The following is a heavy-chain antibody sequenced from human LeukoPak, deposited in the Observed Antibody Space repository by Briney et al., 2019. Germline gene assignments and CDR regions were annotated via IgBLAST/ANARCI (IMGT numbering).Heavy chain of an antibody. Sequence: ASVKVSCKASGGTFSSYAISWVRQATGQGLEWMGWMNPNSGNTGYAQKFQGRVTITRNTSISTAYMELSSLRSEDTAVYYCARGASIAAAADYWGQGTLVTVSS. V-gene: IGHV1-8*03. CDR2: MNPNSGNT. CDR1: GGTFSSYA. CDR3: ARGASIAAAADY. J-gene: IGHJ4*02. D-gene: IGHD6-13*01.